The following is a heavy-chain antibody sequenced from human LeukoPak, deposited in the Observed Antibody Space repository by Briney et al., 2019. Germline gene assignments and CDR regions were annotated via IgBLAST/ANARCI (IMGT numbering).Heavy chain of an antibody. V-gene: IGHV3-23*01. CDR3: AKGYYDFWSGYSPFDY. D-gene: IGHD3-3*01. Sequence: GGSLRLSCAASGFTFSSYEMNWVRQAPGKGLEWVSAISGSGGSTYYADSVKGRFTISRDNSKNTLYLQMNSLRAEDTAVYYCAKGYYDFWSGYSPFDYWGQGTLVTVSS. J-gene: IGHJ4*02. CDR2: ISGSGGST. CDR1: GFTFSSYE.